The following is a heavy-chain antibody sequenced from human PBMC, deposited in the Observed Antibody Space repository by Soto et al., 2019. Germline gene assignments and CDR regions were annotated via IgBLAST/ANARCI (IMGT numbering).Heavy chain of an antibody. CDR1: GGTFSSYA. CDR2: IIPIFGTA. J-gene: IGHJ4*02. Sequence: QVQLVQSGAEVKKPGSSVKVSCKASGGTFSSYAVSWVRQAPGQGLEWMGGIIPIFGTANYAQKFQGRVTITADESTSTAYMELSSLRSEDTAVSSCASQRYCSGGSCYPIDYWGQGTLVTVSS. D-gene: IGHD2-15*01. CDR3: ASQRYCSGGSCYPIDY. V-gene: IGHV1-69*01.